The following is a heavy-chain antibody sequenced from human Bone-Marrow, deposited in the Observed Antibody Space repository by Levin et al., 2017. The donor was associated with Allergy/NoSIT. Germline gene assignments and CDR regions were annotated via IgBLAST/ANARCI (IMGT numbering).Heavy chain of an antibody. V-gene: IGHV1-46*01. CDR3: ARDLSGGLPDAFDI. Sequence: ASVIVSFFVFFFPFPLSSLPWVRQAPGQGLEWMGIMNPRGGSTTYAQKFQGRVTMTRDPSTSTVYMELSSLRSEDTAVYYCARDLSGGLPDAFDIWGQGTIVSVSS. CDR2: MNPRGGST. CDR1: FFPFPLSS. J-gene: IGHJ3*02. D-gene: IGHD1-1*01.